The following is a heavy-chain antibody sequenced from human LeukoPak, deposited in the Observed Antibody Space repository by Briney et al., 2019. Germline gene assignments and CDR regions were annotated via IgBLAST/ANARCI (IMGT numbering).Heavy chain of an antibody. V-gene: IGHV4-4*07. J-gene: IGHJ6*03. CDR3: ARDLGSGPSTRDYYMDV. CDR1: GGSISSYY. CDR2: IYTSGST. D-gene: IGHD3-10*01. Sequence: SETLSLTCTVSGGSISSYYWSWIRQPAGKGLEWIGRIYTSGSTNYNPSLKSRVTMSVDTSKNQFSLKLSSVTAADTAVYYCARDLGSGPSTRDYYMDVWGKGTTVTTSS.